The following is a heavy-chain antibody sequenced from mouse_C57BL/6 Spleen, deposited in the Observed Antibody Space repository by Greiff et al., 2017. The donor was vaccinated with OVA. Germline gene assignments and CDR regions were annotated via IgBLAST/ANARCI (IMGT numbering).Heavy chain of an antibody. CDR1: GFTFSSYA. J-gene: IGHJ3*01. D-gene: IGHD2-4*01. CDR2: ISSGGDYI. Sequence: EVQLVESGEGLVKPGGSLKLSCAASGFTFSSYAMSWVRQTPEKRLEWVAYISSGGDYIYYADTVKGRFTISRDNARNTLYLQMSSLKSEDTAMYYCTRDDDYDVWFANWGQGTLVTVSA. V-gene: IGHV5-9-1*02. CDR3: TRDDDYDVWFAN.